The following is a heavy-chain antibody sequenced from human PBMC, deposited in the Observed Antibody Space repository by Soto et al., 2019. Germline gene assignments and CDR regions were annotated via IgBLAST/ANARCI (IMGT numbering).Heavy chain of an antibody. CDR2: INADNGNT. D-gene: IGHD3-10*01. V-gene: IGHV1-3*01. CDR3: ARSLITMLRGVTYYFDY. CDR1: GYTFTTYA. J-gene: IGHJ4*02. Sequence: ASVKVSCKASGYTFTTYAMHWVRQAPGQSLEWMGWINADNGNTKYSQKFQGRVTITRDTSASTAYMELSSLRSEDTAVYYCARSLITMLRGVTYYFDYWGQGTLVTVSS.